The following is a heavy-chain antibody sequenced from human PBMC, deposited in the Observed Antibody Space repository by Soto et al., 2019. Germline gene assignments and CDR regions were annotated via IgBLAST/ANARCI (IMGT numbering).Heavy chain of an antibody. CDR3: ARDLAGAVDY. V-gene: IGHV4-34*01. D-gene: IGHD6-13*01. Sequence: SETMSLTRGVTCRSFSANYWSWICKPPGKGLEWIGEINHSGSTNYNPSLKSRVTISVDTSKNQFSLKLSSVPAADTAVYYCARDLAGAVDYWGQGSLVTISS. CDR1: CRSFSANY. J-gene: IGHJ4*02. CDR2: INHSGST.